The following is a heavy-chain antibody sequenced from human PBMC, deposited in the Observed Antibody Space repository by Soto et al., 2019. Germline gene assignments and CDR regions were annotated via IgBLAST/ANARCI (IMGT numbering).Heavy chain of an antibody. CDR3: ARDMEGHSGYDRRKGIFDY. CDR2: IKQDGSEK. Sequence: GGSLRLSCAASGFTFSSYWMSWVRQAPGKGLEWVANIKQDGSEKYYVDSVKGRFTISRDNAKNSLYLQMNSLRAEDTAVYYCARDMEGHSGYDRRKGIFDYWGQGTLVTVSS. CDR1: GFTFSSYW. V-gene: IGHV3-7*01. J-gene: IGHJ4*02. D-gene: IGHD5-12*01.